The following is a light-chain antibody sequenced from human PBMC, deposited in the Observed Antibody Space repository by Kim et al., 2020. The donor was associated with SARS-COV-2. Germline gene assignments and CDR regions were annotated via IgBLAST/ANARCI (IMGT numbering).Light chain of an antibody. CDR2: YDS. Sequence: SYELTQPPSVSVAPGKTARITCGGNNIGSKSVHCYQQKPGQAPVLVIYYDSDRPSGIPERFSGSNSGNTATLTISRVEAGDEADYYCQVWDSSSDHPVFG. CDR3: QVWDSSSDHPV. CDR1: NIGSKS. J-gene: IGLJ3*02. V-gene: IGLV3-21*04.